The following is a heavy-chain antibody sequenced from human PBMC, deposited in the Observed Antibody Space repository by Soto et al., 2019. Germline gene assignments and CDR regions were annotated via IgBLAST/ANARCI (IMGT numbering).Heavy chain of an antibody. Sequence: QVQLVQSGAEVKKPGASVKVSCKASGYTFTSYGISWVRQAPGQGLEWMGWISAYNGNTNYAQKLQGTVTMTTDTSTSTRDLELRSLRPDDAAVYYCARGVGFRTVTTEGYYYYYGMDVWGQGTTVTVSS. CDR3: ARGVGFRTVTTEGYYYYYGMDV. V-gene: IGHV1-18*04. J-gene: IGHJ6*02. CDR1: GYTFTSYG. CDR2: ISAYNGNT. D-gene: IGHD4-17*01.